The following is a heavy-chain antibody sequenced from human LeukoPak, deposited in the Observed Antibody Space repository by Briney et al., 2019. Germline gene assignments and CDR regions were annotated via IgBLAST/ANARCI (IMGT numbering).Heavy chain of an antibody. CDR1: GFTFSSYA. Sequence: GGSLRLSCAASGFTFSSYAMHWVRQAPGKGLEWVAVISYDGSNKYYADSVKGRFTISRDNSKNTLYLQMNSLRAEDTAVYYCARAGIQLWLLFGTYWGQGTLVTVSS. CDR2: ISYDGSNK. V-gene: IGHV3-30-3*01. J-gene: IGHJ4*02. CDR3: ARAGIQLWLLFGTY. D-gene: IGHD5-18*01.